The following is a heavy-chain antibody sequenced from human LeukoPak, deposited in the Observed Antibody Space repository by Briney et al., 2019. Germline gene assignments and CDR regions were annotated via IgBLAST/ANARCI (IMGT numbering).Heavy chain of an antibody. CDR1: GFTFSSYA. CDR3: ARGLVPGY. Sequence: GGSLRLSCAASGFTFSSYAMHWVRQAPGKGLEWVAVISYDGSNKYYADSVKGRFTISRDNSKNTLFLQMNSLRAEDTAVYYCARGLVPGYWGQGTLVTVSS. V-gene: IGHV3-30-3*01. J-gene: IGHJ4*02. CDR2: ISYDGSNK. D-gene: IGHD3-9*01.